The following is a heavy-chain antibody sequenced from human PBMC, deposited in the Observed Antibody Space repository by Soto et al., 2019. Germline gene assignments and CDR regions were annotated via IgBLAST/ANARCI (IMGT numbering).Heavy chain of an antibody. J-gene: IGHJ4*02. CDR2: ISYDGSNK. V-gene: IGHV3-30-3*01. CDR1: GFTFSSYA. CDR3: ARDYGYCSGGRCSPLCY. Sequence: QVQLVESGGGVVQPGRSLRLSCAASGFTFSSYAMHWVRQAPSKGLEWVAVISYDGSNKYYSDSVKGRFTISRDNSKNTLYLQMSSLRAEDTAVYYCARDYGYCSGGRCSPLCYWGQGTLVTVSS. D-gene: IGHD2-15*01.